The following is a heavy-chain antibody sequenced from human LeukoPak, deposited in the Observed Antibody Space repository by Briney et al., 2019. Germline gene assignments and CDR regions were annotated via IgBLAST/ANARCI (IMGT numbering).Heavy chain of an antibody. D-gene: IGHD2-21*01. CDR2: IYYSGST. Sequence: SETQTLICTVSGGSISSYYGNWIRQPPGKGLEWIGYIYYSGSTNYNPSLKSRVTISVDTSKNQFSLKLSSVTAADTAVYYCARGGWCPESFQHWGKRALVTVSS. CDR1: GGSISSYY. V-gene: IGHV4-59*01. CDR3: ARGGWCPESFQH. J-gene: IGHJ1*01.